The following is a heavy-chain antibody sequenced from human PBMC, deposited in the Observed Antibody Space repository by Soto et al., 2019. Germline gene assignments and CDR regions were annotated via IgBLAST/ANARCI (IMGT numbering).Heavy chain of an antibody. CDR3: AKDYYGSGSYLGTPDY. Sequence: VQLVESGGGLVQPGRSLRLSCAASGFTFDDYAMHWVRQAPGKGLEWVSGISWNSGSIGYADSVKGRFTISRDNAKNSLYLQMNSLRAEDTALYYCAKDYYGSGSYLGTPDYWGQGTLVTVSS. V-gene: IGHV3-9*01. D-gene: IGHD3-10*01. CDR2: ISWNSGSI. CDR1: GFTFDDYA. J-gene: IGHJ4*02.